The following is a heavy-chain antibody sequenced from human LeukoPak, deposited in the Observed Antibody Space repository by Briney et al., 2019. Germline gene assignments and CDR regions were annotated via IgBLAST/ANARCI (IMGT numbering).Heavy chain of an antibody. J-gene: IGHJ4*02. V-gene: IGHV3-48*01. D-gene: IGHD3/OR15-3a*01. CDR3: ARCSFWTAYSFDY. Sequence: GGSLRLSXVASGFTFKTYNFVWVRQAPGKGLEWLSYLSSSENTIYYADSVRGRFTISRDNAKDSLFLQMNSVRAEDTAVYYCARCSFWTAYSFDYWGQGTLVTVSS. CDR2: LSSSENTI. CDR1: GFTFKTYN.